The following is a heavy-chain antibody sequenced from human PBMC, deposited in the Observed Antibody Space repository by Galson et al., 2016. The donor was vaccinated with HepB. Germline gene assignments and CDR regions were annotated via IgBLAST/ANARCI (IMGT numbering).Heavy chain of an antibody. J-gene: IGHJ6*04. CDR3: VRGSYSSDWYRTSAYDFGMDV. CDR1: GFSFSNYD. Sequence: SLRLSCAASGFSFSNYDMYWVRHAPGKGLEWVSNIYPAGDTYYQDSVEGRFTVSRENAKNSLYLHMNSLRAGDTAVYYCVRGSYSSDWYRTSAYDFGMDVWGKGTPVTVSS. D-gene: IGHD6-19*01. V-gene: IGHV3-13*01. CDR2: IYPAGDT.